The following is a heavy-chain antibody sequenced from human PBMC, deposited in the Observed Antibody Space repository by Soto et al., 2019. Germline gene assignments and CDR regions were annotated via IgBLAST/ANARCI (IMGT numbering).Heavy chain of an antibody. J-gene: IGHJ4*02. V-gene: IGHV4-61*01. CDR2: VYYSGTT. D-gene: IGHD4-17*01. CDR3: ARTTAVPNTLRSRYFFDY. CDR1: GGSVSNKTYY. Sequence: SETLSLTCSVSGGSVSNKTYYWSWIRQPPGKRLEWTGYVYYSGTTNYNPSLKSRVTISVDLSKNQFSLRLSSVTTADTALYYCARTTAVPNTLRSRYFFDYWGQGTLVTVSS.